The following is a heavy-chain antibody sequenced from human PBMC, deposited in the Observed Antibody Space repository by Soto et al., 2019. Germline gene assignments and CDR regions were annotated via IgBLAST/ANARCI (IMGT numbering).Heavy chain of an antibody. J-gene: IGHJ6*02. Sequence: GESLKISCKGSGYSFTSYWIGWVRQMPGKGLEWMGIIYPGDSDTRYSPSFQGQVTISADKSISTAYLQWSSLKASDTAMYYCARLTHYDFWSGYYTRSSGMDVWGQGTTVTVSS. CDR3: ARLTHYDFWSGYYTRSSGMDV. CDR2: IYPGDSDT. CDR1: GYSFTSYW. V-gene: IGHV5-51*01. D-gene: IGHD3-3*01.